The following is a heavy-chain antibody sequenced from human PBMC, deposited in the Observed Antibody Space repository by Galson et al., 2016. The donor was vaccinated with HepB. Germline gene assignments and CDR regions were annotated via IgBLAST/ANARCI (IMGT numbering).Heavy chain of an antibody. CDR3: ASGETTVTADAFDI. D-gene: IGHD4-17*01. Sequence: SLRLSCAASGFTFSSYWMNWVRQAPGKGLEWVANINPDGSAEYYVDSVKGRFTISRDNAKNSLYLQMSSLRAEDTAVYYCASGETTVTADAFDIWGQGTMVTVSS. CDR2: INPDGSAE. J-gene: IGHJ3*02. V-gene: IGHV3-7*01. CDR1: GFTFSSYW.